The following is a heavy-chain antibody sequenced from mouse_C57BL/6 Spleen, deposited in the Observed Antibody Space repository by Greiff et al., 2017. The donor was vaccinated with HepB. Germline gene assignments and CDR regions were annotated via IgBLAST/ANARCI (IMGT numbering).Heavy chain of an antibody. D-gene: IGHD1-1*01. Sequence: EVKLVESGEGLVKPGGSLKLSCAASGFTFSSYAMSWVRQTPEKRLEWVAYISSGGDYIYYADTVKGRFTISRDNARNTLYLQMSSLKSEDTAMYYCTRDTDGSSYLWYFDVWGTGTTVTVSS. CDR3: TRDTDGSSYLWYFDV. V-gene: IGHV5-9-1*02. CDR1: GFTFSSYA. CDR2: ISSGGDYI. J-gene: IGHJ1*03.